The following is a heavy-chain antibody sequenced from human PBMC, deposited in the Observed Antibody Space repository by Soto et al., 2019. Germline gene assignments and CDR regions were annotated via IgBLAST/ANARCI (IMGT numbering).Heavy chain of an antibody. CDR1: GYTLTHYY. D-gene: IGHD1-26*01. J-gene: IGHJ5*02. V-gene: IGHV1-46*01. CDR3: ARDMHAGFTHYFDP. Sequence: ASVKVSCKASGYTLTHYYMHWVRQAPGQGPEWVGVINPSTLVTSYAQKFQSRVTISLDTSKNQLSLKLTSMTAADTAVYYCARDMHAGFTHYFDPWGQGTLVTVSS. CDR2: INPSTLVT.